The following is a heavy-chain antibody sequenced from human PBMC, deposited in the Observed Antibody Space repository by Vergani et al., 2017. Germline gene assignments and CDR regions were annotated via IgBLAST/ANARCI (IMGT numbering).Heavy chain of an antibody. CDR1: GGAINSYY. Sequence: QLQLQESGPGQVNPSETLSRTCAASGGAINSYYWSWIRQAPGKGLEWIGNIRSIGWTMYNPALTSRVTISIDTSKKQFSLNLKSVTAADTAIYYCGGRSILTSSDYWGQGTLVSVSS. V-gene: IGHV4-59*01. CDR2: IRSIGWT. D-gene: IGHD3-9*01. CDR3: GGRSILTSSDY. J-gene: IGHJ4*02.